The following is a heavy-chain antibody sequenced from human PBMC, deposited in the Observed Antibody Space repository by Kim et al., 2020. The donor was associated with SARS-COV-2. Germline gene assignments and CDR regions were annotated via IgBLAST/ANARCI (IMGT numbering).Heavy chain of an antibody. J-gene: IGHJ6*02. CDR2: IYYSGST. CDR3: ASAVVTAEMYGMDV. V-gene: IGHV4-31*03. CDR1: GGSISSGGYY. D-gene: IGHD2-21*02. Sequence: SETLSLTCTVSGGSISSGGYYWSWIRQHPGKGLEWIGYIYYSGSTYYNPSLKSRVTISVDTSKNQFSLKLSPVTAADTAVYYCASAVVTAEMYGMDVWGQGTTVTVSS.